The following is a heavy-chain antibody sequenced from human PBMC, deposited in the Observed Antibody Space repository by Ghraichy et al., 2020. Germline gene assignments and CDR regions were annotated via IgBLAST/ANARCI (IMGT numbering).Heavy chain of an antibody. Sequence: SETLSLTCIVSGGSVNTDPYSWTWVRQPSGKGLEWIGYIYHSGSDFPNPSLKSRVGISVDRAENQFSLKLSSVSAADTGVYYCAVLASNGVDVWGQGTKVTVSS. CDR2: IYHSGSD. CDR1: GGSVNTDPYS. CDR3: AVLASNGVDV. J-gene: IGHJ6*02. V-gene: IGHV4-30-2*01.